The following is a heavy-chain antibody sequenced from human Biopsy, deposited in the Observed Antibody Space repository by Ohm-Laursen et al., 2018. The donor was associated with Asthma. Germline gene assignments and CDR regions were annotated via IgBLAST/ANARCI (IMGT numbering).Heavy chain of an antibody. D-gene: IGHD6-13*01. CDR1: GYTFIGCL. V-gene: IGHV1-2*06. CDR2: INPNSGGT. J-gene: IGHJ5*02. CDR3: ARGQKAAGDRWFDP. Sequence: ASVKVSCKASGYTFIGCLIHWMRQAPGQGLEWMGRINPNSGGTNYAQKFQGRVTMTRDTSTSTAYMEVSRLRSDDTAVYYCARGQKAAGDRWFDPWGQGTLVTVSS.